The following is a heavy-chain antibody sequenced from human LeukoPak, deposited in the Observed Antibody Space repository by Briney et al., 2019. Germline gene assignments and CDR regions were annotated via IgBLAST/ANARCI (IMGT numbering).Heavy chain of an antibody. D-gene: IGHD4-23*01. J-gene: IGHJ4*02. CDR2: DYYSGST. CDR3: ARGLRWNDY. CDR1: GASMTTYY. V-gene: IGHV4-59*01. Sequence: SQPLSLTCTVSGASMTTYYWTWIRQPPGKGLEWIGYDYYSGSTNYNPSLKSRVTISLDTSKKQFSLKLTSVTAADTAVYYCARGLRWNDYWGQGTLVTVSS.